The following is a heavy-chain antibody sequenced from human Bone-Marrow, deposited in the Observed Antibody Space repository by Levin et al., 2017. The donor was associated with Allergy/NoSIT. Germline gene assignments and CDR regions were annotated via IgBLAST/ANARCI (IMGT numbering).Heavy chain of an antibody. CDR1: GFTVTTNY. CDR3: ASGENAFNI. Sequence: GESLKISCAPSGFTVTTNYINWVRQAPGKGLEWVSVIYSSGRTYYADSVKGRFTISRDNSKNTVYLQMNSLRAEDTAVYYCASGENAFNIWGQGTMVTVSS. V-gene: IGHV3-53*01. CDR2: IYSSGRT. J-gene: IGHJ3*02. D-gene: IGHD5-24*01.